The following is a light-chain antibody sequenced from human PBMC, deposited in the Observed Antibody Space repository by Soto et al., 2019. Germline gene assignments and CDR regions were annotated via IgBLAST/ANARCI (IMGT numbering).Light chain of an antibody. J-gene: IGKJ3*01. CDR3: QQYYATPCT. V-gene: IGKV4-1*01. CDR2: WAS. CDR1: RNLLYGSNNKNY. Sequence: DIVMTQSPDSLAVSLGERATINCKSSRNLLYGSNNKNYLAWYQQKPGQPPKLLIYWASTRESGVPDRFSGSGSGTDFTLTISSLQAEDVAVYYCQQYYATPCTFGPGTKVDIQ.